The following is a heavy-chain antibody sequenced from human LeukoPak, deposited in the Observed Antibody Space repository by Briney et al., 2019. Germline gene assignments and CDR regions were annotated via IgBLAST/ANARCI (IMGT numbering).Heavy chain of an antibody. D-gene: IGHD6-6*01. J-gene: IGHJ4*02. CDR3: AREYSSSPDY. CDR1: GGSISSSSYY. CDR2: IYYSGST. Sequence: SETLSLXCTVSGGSISSSSYYWGWIRQPPGKGLEWIGSIYYSGSTYYNPSLKSRVTISVDTSKNQFSLKLSSVTAADTAVYNCAREYSSSPDYWGPGTLVTVSS. V-gene: IGHV4-39*02.